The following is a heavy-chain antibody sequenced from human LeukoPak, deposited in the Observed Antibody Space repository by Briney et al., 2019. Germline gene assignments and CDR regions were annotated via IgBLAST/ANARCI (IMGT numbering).Heavy chain of an antibody. D-gene: IGHD2-15*01. J-gene: IGHJ4*02. CDR3: AKWGCSGGSCYPFDY. CDR1: GFTVSSNY. Sequence: GGSLRLSCAASGFTVSSNYMSWVRQAPGKGLEWVSVIYSGGSTYYADSVKGRLTISRDNSKNTLYLQMNSLRAEDTAVYYCAKWGCSGGSCYPFDYWGQGTLVTVSS. V-gene: IGHV3-53*01. CDR2: IYSGGST.